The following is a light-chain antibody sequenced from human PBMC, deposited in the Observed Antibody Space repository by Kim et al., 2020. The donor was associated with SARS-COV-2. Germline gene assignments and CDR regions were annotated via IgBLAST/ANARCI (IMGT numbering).Light chain of an antibody. CDR2: KNN. J-gene: IGLJ3*02. CDR1: PPNIGSNY. V-gene: IGLV1-47*01. Sequence: GHGVTISCSDDPPNIGSNYVYWYQQLPGTAPKVLIYKNNQRASGVPARFSGSKSGTSASLAISGLRSEGEADYYCAAWDDSLRGCVFGGGAKLTVL. CDR3: AAWDDSLRGCV.